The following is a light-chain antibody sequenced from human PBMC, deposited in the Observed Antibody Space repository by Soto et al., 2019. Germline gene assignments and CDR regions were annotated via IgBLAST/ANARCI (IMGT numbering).Light chain of an antibody. J-gene: IGKJ5*01. CDR3: QQSFRPHIT. V-gene: IGKV1-39*01. Sequence: DIQITQSPVSLSAYVGDSFTISCRASQSIGNYLNWYQQKAGEVPKLLIYSASSLQSGVPSRFSGSASGTDFTLSISNLQPEDVATYYCQQSFRPHITFGQGTRLEIK. CDR2: SAS. CDR1: QSIGNY.